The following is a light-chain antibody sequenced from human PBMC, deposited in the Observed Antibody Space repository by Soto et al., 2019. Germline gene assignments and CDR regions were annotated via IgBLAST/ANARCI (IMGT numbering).Light chain of an antibody. CDR2: LNSDGSH. CDR1: SGHSNYA. J-gene: IGLJ2*01. CDR3: QTWGTGVV. V-gene: IGLV4-69*01. Sequence: QYVLTQSPSASASLGASVKLTCTLSSGHSNYAIAWHQQQPEKGPRYLMKLNSDGSHSKGDGIPDRFSGSSSGAERYLTISSLQSEDEADYYCQTWGTGVVFGGGTKVTVL.